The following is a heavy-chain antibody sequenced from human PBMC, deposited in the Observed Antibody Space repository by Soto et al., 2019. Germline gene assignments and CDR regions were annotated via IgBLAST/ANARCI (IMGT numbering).Heavy chain of an antibody. CDR3: ARNFPSSHFDY. J-gene: IGHJ4*02. Sequence: QVQLVQSGAEVKKPGSSVKVSCKASGGTFSSYTISWVRQAPGQGLEWMGRIIPILGIANYAQKFQGRVTITADKSTSTAYMELSSLRSEDTVVYYCARNFPSSHFDYWGQGTLVTVSS. CDR2: IIPILGIA. CDR1: GGTFSSYT. V-gene: IGHV1-69*02. D-gene: IGHD6-13*01.